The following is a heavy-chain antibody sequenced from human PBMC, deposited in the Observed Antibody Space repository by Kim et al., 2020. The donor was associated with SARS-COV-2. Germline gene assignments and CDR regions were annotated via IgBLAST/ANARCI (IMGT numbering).Heavy chain of an antibody. Sequence: ASVKVSCKVSGYTLTELSMHWVRQAPGKGLEWMGGFDPEDGETIYAQKFQGRVTMTEDTSTDTAYMELSSLRSEDTAVYYCATSMITFGGVIEYYFDYWGQGTLVTVSS. J-gene: IGHJ4*02. CDR1: GYTLTELS. CDR2: FDPEDGET. CDR3: ATSMITFGGVIEYYFDY. D-gene: IGHD3-16*02. V-gene: IGHV1-24*01.